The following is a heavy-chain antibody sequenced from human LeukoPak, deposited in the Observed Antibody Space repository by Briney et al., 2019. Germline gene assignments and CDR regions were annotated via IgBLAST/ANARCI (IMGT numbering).Heavy chain of an antibody. CDR3: ARDKGSSWSHPVDY. D-gene: IGHD6-13*01. CDR2: ISSSSSTI. CDR1: GFTFSSYS. V-gene: IGHV3-48*01. J-gene: IGHJ4*02. Sequence: GGSLRLSCAASGFTFSSYSMNWVRQAPGKGLEWVSYISSSSSTIYYADSVKGRFTTSRDNAKNSLYLQMNSLRAEDTAVYYCARDKGSSWSHPVDYWGQGTLVTVSS.